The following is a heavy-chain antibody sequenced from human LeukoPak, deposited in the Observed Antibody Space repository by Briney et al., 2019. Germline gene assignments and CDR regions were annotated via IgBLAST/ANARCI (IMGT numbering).Heavy chain of an antibody. CDR3: ARVLLRYFDWFASYYGMDV. V-gene: IGHV3-53*01. D-gene: IGHD3-9*01. J-gene: IGHJ6*02. CDR2: IYSGGST. Sequence: GGSLRLSCAASGFTVSSNYMSWVRQAPGKGLEWVSVIYSGGSTYYADSVKGRFTISRDNSKNTLYLQMNSLRAEDTAVYYCARVLLRYFDWFASYYGMDVWGQGTTVTVSS. CDR1: GFTVSSNY.